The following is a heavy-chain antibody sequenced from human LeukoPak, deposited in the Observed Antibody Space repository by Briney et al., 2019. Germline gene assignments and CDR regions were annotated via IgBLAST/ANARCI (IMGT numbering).Heavy chain of an antibody. J-gene: IGHJ2*01. CDR1: GGSFSGYY. D-gene: IGHD3-22*01. Sequence: SETLSLTCAVYGGSFSGYYWSWIRQPPGKGLEWIGEINHSGSTNYNPSLKSRVTISVDTSKNQFSLKLSSVTAADTAVYYCARGSSKGTIVVVIARYWYFDLWGRGTLVTVSS. CDR3: ARGSSKGTIVVVIARYWYFDL. CDR2: INHSGST. V-gene: IGHV4-34*01.